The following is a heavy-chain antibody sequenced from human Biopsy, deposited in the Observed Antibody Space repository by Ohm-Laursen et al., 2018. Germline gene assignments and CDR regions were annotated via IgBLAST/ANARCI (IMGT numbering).Heavy chain of an antibody. J-gene: IGHJ6*02. CDR1: GESFNGYY. D-gene: IGHD3-22*01. CDR3: VRGVDYYDPYHYYALDV. CDR2: INHSGRT. Sequence: SQTLSLTCAVYGESFNGYYWSWIRQTPGKGLEWIGEINHSGRTNYNPALKSQVTISVDKSKNQFSLKVRSVTASDTAVYYCVRGVDYYDPYHYYALDVWGQGTTVTVSS. V-gene: IGHV4-34*01.